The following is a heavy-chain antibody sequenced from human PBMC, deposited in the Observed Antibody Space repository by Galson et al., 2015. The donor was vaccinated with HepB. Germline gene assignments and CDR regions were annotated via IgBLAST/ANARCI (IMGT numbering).Heavy chain of an antibody. CDR3: ARKGPITMVRGVIIGDYYGMDV. Sequence: SLRLSCAASGFTFSSYSMNWVRQAPGKGLEWVSYISSSSSTIHYADSVKGRFTISRDNAKNSLYLQMNSLRAEDTAVYYCARKGPITMVRGVIIGDYYGMDVWGQGTTVTVSS. J-gene: IGHJ6*02. D-gene: IGHD3-10*01. CDR2: ISSSSSTI. CDR1: GFTFSSYS. V-gene: IGHV3-48*01.